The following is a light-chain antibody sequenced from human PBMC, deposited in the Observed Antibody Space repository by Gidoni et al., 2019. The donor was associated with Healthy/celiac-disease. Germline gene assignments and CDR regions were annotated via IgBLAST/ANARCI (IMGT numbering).Light chain of an antibody. V-gene: IGKV3-15*01. CDR1: QSVSSN. Sequence: EIVMTQSPATLSVSPGERATLSCRASQSVSSNVAWYQQKPGQAPRLLIYGASTRATGIPARFSGSGSGTEFTLTISSLQSEDFAVYYCQQYNNWPPTCGQGTKVEIK. J-gene: IGKJ1*01. CDR2: GAS. CDR3: QQYNNWPPT.